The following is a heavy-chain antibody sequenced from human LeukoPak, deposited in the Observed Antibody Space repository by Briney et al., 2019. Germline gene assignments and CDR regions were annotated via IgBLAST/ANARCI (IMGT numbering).Heavy chain of an antibody. D-gene: IGHD6-13*01. J-gene: IGHJ4*02. CDR2: ISYDGGNK. V-gene: IGHV3-30*04. CDR1: GFTFSSYA. CDR3: ARSLNGGIAAAVDY. Sequence: PGRSLRLSCAASGFTFSSYAMHWVRQAPGKGLEWVAVISYDGGNKYYADSVKGRFTISRDNSKNTLYLQMNSLRAEDTAVYYCARSLNGGIAAAVDYCGQGTLVTVSS.